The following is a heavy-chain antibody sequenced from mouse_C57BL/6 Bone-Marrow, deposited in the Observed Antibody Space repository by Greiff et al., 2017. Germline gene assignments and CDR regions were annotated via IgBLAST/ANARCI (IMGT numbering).Heavy chain of an antibody. J-gene: IGHJ3*01. CDR1: EYEFPSHD. CDR2: INSDGGST. V-gene: IGHV5-2*03. D-gene: IGHD2-3*01. CDR3: ASDGSPWLAY. Sequence: EVKLEESGGGLVQPGESLKLSCESNEYEFPSHDMSWVRKTPEKRLELVAAINSDGGSTYYPDTMERRFIISRDNTKQTLYLQMSSLRSEDTALYYCASDGSPWLAYWGQGTLVTVSA.